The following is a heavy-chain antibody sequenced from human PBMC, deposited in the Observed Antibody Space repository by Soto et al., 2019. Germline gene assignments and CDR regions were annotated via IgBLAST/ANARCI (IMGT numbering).Heavy chain of an antibody. CDR3: AKELTRLRLGELSSPFDY. CDR1: GFTFSSYG. V-gene: IGHV3-30*18. D-gene: IGHD3-16*02. Sequence: GGSLRLSCAASGFTFSSYGMHWVRQAPGKGLEWVAVISYDGSNKYYADSVKGRFTISRDNSKNTLYLQMNSLRAEDTAVYYCAKELTRLRLGELSSPFDYWGQGTLVTVSS. CDR2: ISYDGSNK. J-gene: IGHJ4*02.